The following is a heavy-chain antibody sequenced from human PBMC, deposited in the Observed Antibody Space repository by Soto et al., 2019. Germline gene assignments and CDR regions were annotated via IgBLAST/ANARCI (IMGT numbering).Heavy chain of an antibody. Sequence: GGSLRLSCTVSGFTFNDYAMSWVRQVSGKGLEWVSSISGSSGDTRYADSVMGRFTISRDNAKNSLYLQMNSLKPEDTAVYYCAKDRRVTVLGGQGTLVTVSS. J-gene: IGHJ4*02. D-gene: IGHD2-8*02. V-gene: IGHV3-11*06. CDR2: ISGSSGDT. CDR1: GFTFNDYA. CDR3: AKDRRVTVL.